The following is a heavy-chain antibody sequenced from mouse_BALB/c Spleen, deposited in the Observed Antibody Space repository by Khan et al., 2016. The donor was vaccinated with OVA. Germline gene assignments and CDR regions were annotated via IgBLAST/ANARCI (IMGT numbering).Heavy chain of an antibody. D-gene: IGHD3-3*01. CDR3: ARGDDSDEAWFAY. V-gene: IGHV1-76*01. CDR2: IYPGTGSI. J-gene: IGHJ3*01. CDR1: GYIFTSYW. Sequence: QVQLKQSGAELVRPGASVKLSCKTSGYIFTSYWIHWVKQRSGQGLEWIARIYPGTGSIYYNEKFKGKATLTAAKSSSTAFMQLSSLKSEDSAVYFCARGDDSDEAWFAYWGQGTLVTVSA.